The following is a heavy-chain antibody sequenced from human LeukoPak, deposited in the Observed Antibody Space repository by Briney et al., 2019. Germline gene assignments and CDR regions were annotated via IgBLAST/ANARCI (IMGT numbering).Heavy chain of an antibody. CDR3: ARDHGNSGWYFWYYYGMDV. CDR2: ISYDGSNK. Sequence: GGSLRLFCAASGFTFSSYAMHWVRQAPGKGLEWVAVISYDGSNKYYADSVKGRFTISRDNSKNTLYLQMNSLRAEDTAVYYCARDHGNSGWYFWYYYGMDVWGQGTTVTVSS. V-gene: IGHV3-30-3*01. CDR1: GFTFSSYA. J-gene: IGHJ6*02. D-gene: IGHD6-19*01.